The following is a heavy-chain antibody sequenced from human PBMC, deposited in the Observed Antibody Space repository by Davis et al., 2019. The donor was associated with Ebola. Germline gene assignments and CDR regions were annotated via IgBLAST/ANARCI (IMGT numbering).Heavy chain of an antibody. V-gene: IGHV3-21*01. J-gene: IGHJ4*02. CDR2: ISSSSSYI. D-gene: IGHD1-26*01. CDR3: ARDRVGAPHLYFDY. Sequence: GESLKISCAASGFTFSSYSMNWVRQAPGKGLEWVSSISSSSSYIYYADSVKGRFTISRDNAKNSLYLQMNSLRAEDTAVYYCARDRVGAPHLYFDYWGQGTLVTVSS. CDR1: GFTFSSYS.